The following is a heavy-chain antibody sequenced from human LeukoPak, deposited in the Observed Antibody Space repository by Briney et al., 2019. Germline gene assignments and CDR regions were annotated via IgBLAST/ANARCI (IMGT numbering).Heavy chain of an antibody. J-gene: IGHJ4*02. CDR3: ARDFFYSSSWYGLDY. D-gene: IGHD6-13*01. CDR2: IYTSGST. CDR1: GGSISSYY. V-gene: IGHV4-4*07. Sequence: SETLSLTCTVSGGSISSYYWSWIRQPTGKGLEWIGRIYTSGSTNYNPSLKSRVTMSVDTSKNQFSLKLSSVTAADTAVYYCARDFFYSSSWYGLDYWGQGTLVTVSS.